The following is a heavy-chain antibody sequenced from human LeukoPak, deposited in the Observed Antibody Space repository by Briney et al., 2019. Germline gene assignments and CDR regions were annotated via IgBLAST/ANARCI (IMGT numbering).Heavy chain of an antibody. V-gene: IGHV3-48*02. CDR1: GFTFSSYS. CDR3: ARGQNVLLWFGELLGPNWFDP. D-gene: IGHD3-10*01. CDR2: ISSSSSTI. Sequence: GSLRLSCAASGFTFSSYSMNWVRQAPGKGLEWVSYISSSSSTIYYADSVKGRFTISRDNAKNSLYLQMNSLRDEDTAVYYCARGQNVLLWFGELLGPNWFDPWGQGTLVTVSS. J-gene: IGHJ5*02.